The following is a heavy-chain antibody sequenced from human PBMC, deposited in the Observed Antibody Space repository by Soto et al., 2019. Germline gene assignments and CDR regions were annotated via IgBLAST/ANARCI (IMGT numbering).Heavy chain of an antibody. CDR3: ARDGFCTSTTCRVGNWFDP. V-gene: IGHV4-34*01. CDR1: GGSFSGYY. Sequence: PSETLSLTCVVYGGSFSGYYWSWIRQSPGKGLEWIGGINHRGSTNYNPSLESRVTISVDTSKYQFSLKLPSVTAADTAMYYCARDGFCTSTTCRVGNWFDPWGQGTLVTVSS. D-gene: IGHD2-2*01. J-gene: IGHJ5*02. CDR2: INHRGST.